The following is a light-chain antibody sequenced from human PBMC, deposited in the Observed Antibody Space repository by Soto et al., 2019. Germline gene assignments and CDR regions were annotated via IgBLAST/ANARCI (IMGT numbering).Light chain of an antibody. V-gene: IGLV2-23*02. CDR1: SSDVGSYNL. Sequence: QSALTQPASVSGSPGQSITISCTETSSDVGSYNLVSWYQQHPGKAPKLMIYEVTKRPSGVSNRFSGSKSGNTASLTISELQAEDEADYYCCSYAGSSTFYVFGTGTKVTVL. CDR3: CSYAGSSTFYV. CDR2: EVT. J-gene: IGLJ1*01.